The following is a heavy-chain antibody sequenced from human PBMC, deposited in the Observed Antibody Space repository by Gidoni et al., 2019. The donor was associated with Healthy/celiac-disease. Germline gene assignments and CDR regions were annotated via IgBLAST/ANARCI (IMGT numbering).Heavy chain of an antibody. V-gene: IGHV3-23*04. CDR1: GFPFSSYA. CDR2: ISGSGGST. CDR3: AKGSSSGWPLFDY. J-gene: IGHJ4*02. Sequence: EVQLVESGGGLVQPGGSLRLPCAASGFPFSSYAMSWVRQAPGKGLEWVSAISGSGGSTYYADSVQGRFTISRDNSKNTLYLQMNSLRAEDTAVYYCAKGSSSGWPLFDYWGQGTLVTVSS. D-gene: IGHD6-19*01.